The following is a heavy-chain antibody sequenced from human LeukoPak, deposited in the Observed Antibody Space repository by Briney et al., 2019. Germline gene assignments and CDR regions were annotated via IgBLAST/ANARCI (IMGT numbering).Heavy chain of an antibody. V-gene: IGHV3-30*04. CDR1: GFTFSSYS. CDR2: ISYDGSNK. D-gene: IGHD6-13*01. J-gene: IGHJ6*02. CDR3: ARDLGSSLISPYYDYYGMDV. Sequence: GGSLRLSCAASGFTFSSYSMHWVRQAPGKGLEWVAVISYDGSNKYYADSVKGRFTISRDNSKNTLYLQMNSLRAEDTAVYYCARDLGSSLISPYYDYYGMDVWGQGTTVTVS.